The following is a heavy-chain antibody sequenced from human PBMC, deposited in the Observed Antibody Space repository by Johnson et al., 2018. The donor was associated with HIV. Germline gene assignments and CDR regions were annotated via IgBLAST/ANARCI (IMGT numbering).Heavy chain of an antibody. Sequence: VQLVESGGGLVQPGGSLRLSCTASGFTFSTYWMHWVRQAPGKGLVWVSRIYGDGTDTYSADSVKGRFTISRDNARNTMFVQMKSLRAEDTAVYYCARSGPKWAFDFWGQGTMVTVSS. CDR2: IYGDGTDT. V-gene: IGHV3-74*01. CDR1: GFTFSTYW. J-gene: IGHJ3*01. CDR3: ARSGPKWAFDF. D-gene: IGHD2-8*01.